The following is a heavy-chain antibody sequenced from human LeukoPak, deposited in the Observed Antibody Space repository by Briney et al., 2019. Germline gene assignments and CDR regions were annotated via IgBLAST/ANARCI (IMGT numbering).Heavy chain of an antibody. CDR3: AREGSSGQDWYAFDV. D-gene: IGHD5-12*01. CDR2: MYFNSGAT. Sequence: PSVKVSCKASGFSFTGYYVQWLRQAPGQGLEWVGWMYFNSGATRYAPKFQDRVTMTRDTSISTAYMELSSLRADDTAMYFCAREGSSGQDWYAFDVWGQETMVTVSS. CDR1: GFSFTGYY. V-gene: IGHV1-2*02. J-gene: IGHJ3*01.